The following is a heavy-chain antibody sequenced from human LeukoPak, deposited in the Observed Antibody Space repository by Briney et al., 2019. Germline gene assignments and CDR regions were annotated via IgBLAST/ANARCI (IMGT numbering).Heavy chain of an antibody. J-gene: IGHJ4*02. Sequence: GGSLRLSCAASGFTFSDYYMSWIRQAPGKGLEWVSYISSSGSTIYYADSVKGRFTISRDNSKNTLYLQMNSLRAEDTAVYYCARGRSSGWYVAWYYFDYWGQGTLVTVSS. V-gene: IGHV3-11*04. D-gene: IGHD6-19*01. CDR2: ISSSGSTI. CDR1: GFTFSDYY. CDR3: ARGRSSGWYVAWYYFDY.